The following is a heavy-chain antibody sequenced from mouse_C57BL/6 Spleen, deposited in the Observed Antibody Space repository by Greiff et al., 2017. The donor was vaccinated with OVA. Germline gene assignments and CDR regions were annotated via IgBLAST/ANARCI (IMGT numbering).Heavy chain of an antibody. Sequence: QVKLQQSGAELVKPGDSVKISCKASGFAFSSYWMNWVQQRPGKGLEWIGQIYPGDGDTNYNGKFKGKAPLTADKSSSTAYMQLSSLTSEDSAVYFCARSTNYCDDWGQGTTLTVSS. CDR1: GFAFSSYW. CDR3: ARSTNYCDD. D-gene: IGHD2-1*01. CDR2: IYPGDGDT. J-gene: IGHJ2*01. V-gene: IGHV1-80*01.